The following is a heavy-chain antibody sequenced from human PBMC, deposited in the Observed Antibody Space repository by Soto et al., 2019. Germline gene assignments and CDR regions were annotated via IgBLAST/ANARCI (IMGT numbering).Heavy chain of an antibody. D-gene: IGHD3-22*01. Sequence: AVMVSCKASGYTFTSYYMHCVRQAPGQGLEWMGIINPSGGSTSYAQKFQGRVTMTRDTSTRTVYMELSSLSSEDTAVYYCARDSPYYYASSGYKFDSLGHGPLVTV. CDR2: INPSGGST. CDR1: GYTFTSYY. J-gene: IGHJ4*01. V-gene: IGHV1-46*01. CDR3: ARDSPYYYASSGYKFDS.